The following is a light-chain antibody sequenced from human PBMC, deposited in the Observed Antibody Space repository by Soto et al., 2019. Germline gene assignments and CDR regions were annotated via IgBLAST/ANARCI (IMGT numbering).Light chain of an antibody. CDR1: SSDVGGYNY. CDR3: SSYTSSSVV. Sequence: VLTQPASVSGSPGQSITISCTGTSSDVGGYNYVSWYQQHPGKAPKLMIYDVSNRPSGVSNRFSGSKSGNTASLTISGLQAEDEADYYCSSYTSSSVVFGGGTKVTVL. J-gene: IGLJ2*01. V-gene: IGLV2-14*01. CDR2: DVS.